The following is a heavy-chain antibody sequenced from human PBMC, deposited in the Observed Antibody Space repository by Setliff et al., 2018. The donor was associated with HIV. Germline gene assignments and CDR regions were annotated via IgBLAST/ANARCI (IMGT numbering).Heavy chain of an antibody. CDR2: IYYSGTT. J-gene: IGHJ3*02. Sequence: SETLSLTCTVSGGSISNQYWSWIRQPQGKGLEWIGYIYYSGTTHYNPSLKSRVAMSVDTSKNRFSLDLTSVTPEDTAVYYCARVALSVTRTSRRAFDIWGPGTMVTVSS. D-gene: IGHD2-8*01. CDR3: ARVALSVTRTSRRAFDI. V-gene: IGHV4-59*11. CDR1: GGSISNQY.